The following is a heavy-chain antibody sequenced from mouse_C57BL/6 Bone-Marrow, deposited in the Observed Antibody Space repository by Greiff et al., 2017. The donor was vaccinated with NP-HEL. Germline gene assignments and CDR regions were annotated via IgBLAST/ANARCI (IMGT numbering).Heavy chain of an antibody. J-gene: IGHJ2*01. CDR1: GYAFTNYL. CDR3: ARGNYYGSSPYYFDY. V-gene: IGHV1-54*01. D-gene: IGHD1-1*01. CDR2: INPGSGGT. Sequence: VQLQQSGAELVRPGTSVKVSCKASGYAFTNYLIEWVKQRPRQGLEWIGVINPGSGGTNYNEKFKGKATLTADKSSSTAYMQLSSLTSEDSAVYFCARGNYYGSSPYYFDYWGQGTTLTVSS.